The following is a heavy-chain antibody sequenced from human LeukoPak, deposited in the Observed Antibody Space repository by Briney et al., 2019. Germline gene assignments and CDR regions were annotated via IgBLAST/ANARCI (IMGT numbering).Heavy chain of an antibody. D-gene: IGHD6-19*01. V-gene: IGHV1-2*02. Sequence: ASVKVSCKDSGYAFTSYDINWVRQATGQGLEWMGWINPNSGGTNYAQKFQGRVTMTRDTSISTAYMELSRLRSDDTAVYYCARDFRAVAGLPFDYWGQGTLVTVSS. J-gene: IGHJ4*02. CDR1: GYAFTSYD. CDR3: ARDFRAVAGLPFDY. CDR2: INPNSGGT.